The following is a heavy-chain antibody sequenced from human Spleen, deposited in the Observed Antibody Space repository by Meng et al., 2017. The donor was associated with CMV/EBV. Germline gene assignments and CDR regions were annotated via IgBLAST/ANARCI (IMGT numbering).Heavy chain of an antibody. D-gene: IGHD3-22*01. CDR2: IFYSGST. Sequence: SGGADSSGTYYWSGSRQPPGKGLEWIGYIFYSGSTNYNPSLKSRVTISVDTSKNQFSLELSSVTAADTAVYYCARDRHYYDKGWFDPWGQGTLVTVSS. V-gene: IGHV4-61*01. CDR3: ARDRHYYDKGWFDP. CDR1: GGADSSGTYY. J-gene: IGHJ5*02.